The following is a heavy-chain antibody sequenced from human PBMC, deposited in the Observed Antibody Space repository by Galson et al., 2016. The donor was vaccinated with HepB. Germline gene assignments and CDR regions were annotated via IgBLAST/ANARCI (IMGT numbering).Heavy chain of an antibody. Sequence: SVKVSCKVSGYTLTELSIHWVRQAPGKGLEWMGGFDPEDDERIYAQKLQGRVTLTKDTSTRTAYMELRSLRSDDTAVYYCARQWLEWERAYYSHDYMDVWGEGTTVTVSS. D-gene: IGHD5-24*01. J-gene: IGHJ6*03. CDR1: GYTLTELS. CDR3: ARQWLEWERAYYSHDYMDV. V-gene: IGHV1-24*01. CDR2: FDPEDDER.